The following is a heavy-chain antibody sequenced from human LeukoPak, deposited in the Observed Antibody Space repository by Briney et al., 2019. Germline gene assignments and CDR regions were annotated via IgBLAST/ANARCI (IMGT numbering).Heavy chain of an antibody. CDR1: GDSFTAYY. J-gene: IGHJ6*03. V-gene: IGHV1-2*02. CDR3: ARLSYYLDD. Sequence: GASVKVSCTASGDSFTAYYMYWVRQAPGQGLEWLGWINCNSGGTSYAQKFQGRGIMTRDTSISTAYMELSSLRSDDTAVYYCARLSYYLDDWGKGTSVTVS. D-gene: IGHD5/OR15-5a*01. CDR2: INCNSGGT.